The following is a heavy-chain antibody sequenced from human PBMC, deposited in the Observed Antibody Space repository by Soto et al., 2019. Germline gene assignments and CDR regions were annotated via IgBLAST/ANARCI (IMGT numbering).Heavy chain of an antibody. CDR2: IDPSDSYT. J-gene: IGHJ6*02. D-gene: IGHD3-22*01. CDR1: GYSFTSYW. Sequence: GESLKISCKGSGYSFTSYWISWVRQMPGKGLEWMGRIDPSDSYTNYSPSFQGHVTISADKSISTAYLQWSSLKASDTAMYYCASRPTYYYDTYGMDVWGQGTTVTVSS. V-gene: IGHV5-10-1*01. CDR3: ASRPTYYYDTYGMDV.